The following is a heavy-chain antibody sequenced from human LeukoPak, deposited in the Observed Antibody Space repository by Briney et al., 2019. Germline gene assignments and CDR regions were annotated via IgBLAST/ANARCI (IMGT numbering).Heavy chain of an antibody. CDR3: ARETSITIIGVVIMRMPHYYYYGMDV. V-gene: IGHV3-30*04. CDR1: GFTFSSYA. Sequence: PGRSLRLSCAASGFTFSSYAMHWVRQAPGKGLEWVAVISYDGSNKYYADSVKGRFTISRDNSKNTLYLQMNSLRAEDTAVYYCARETSITIIGVVIMRMPHYYYYGMDVWGQGTTVTVSS. CDR2: ISYDGSNK. J-gene: IGHJ6*02. D-gene: IGHD3-3*01.